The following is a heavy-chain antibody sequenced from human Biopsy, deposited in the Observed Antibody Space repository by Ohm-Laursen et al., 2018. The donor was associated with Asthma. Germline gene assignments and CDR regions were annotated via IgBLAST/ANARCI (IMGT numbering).Heavy chain of an antibody. CDR2: TSVYNGNT. CDR1: GYTFNSAG. Sequence: PSVTASRTTSGYTFNSAGITWVRQAPGQGLEWMGWTSVYNGNTKVAQKLQDRVTMITDTSTSTAYMELSSLRSDDTAVYFCARAVDYSHYYGIDVWGQGTTVTVS. CDR3: ARAVDYSHYYGIDV. D-gene: IGHD3-10*01. V-gene: IGHV1-18*01. J-gene: IGHJ6*02.